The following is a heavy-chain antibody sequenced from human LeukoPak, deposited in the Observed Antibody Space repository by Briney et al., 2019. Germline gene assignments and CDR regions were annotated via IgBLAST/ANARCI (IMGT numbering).Heavy chain of an antibody. CDR3: VRDRELTY. V-gene: IGHV4-59*01. Sequence: SETLSLTCTVSGGSISIYYWSWIRQPPGKGLEWIGYIYNSGSTIYNPSLRSRVTISVDTSKNQFFLKLNSVTAADTAVYYCVRDRELTYWSQGTLVTVSS. CDR2: IYNSGST. CDR1: GGSISIYY. J-gene: IGHJ4*02. D-gene: IGHD1-26*01.